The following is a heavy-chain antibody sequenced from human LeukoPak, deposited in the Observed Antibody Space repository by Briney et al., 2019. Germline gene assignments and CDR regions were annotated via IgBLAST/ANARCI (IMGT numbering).Heavy chain of an antibody. Sequence: TGGSLRLSCAASGFTFSSYAMSWVRQAPGKGLEWVSAISGSGGSTYYADSVRGRFTIPRDNSRNTLYLQMNSLKTEDTAVYYCAKDVAQYFDYWGQGTLVTVSS. CDR2: ISGSGGST. CDR1: GFTFSSYA. CDR3: AKDVAQYFDY. V-gene: IGHV3-23*01. J-gene: IGHJ4*02.